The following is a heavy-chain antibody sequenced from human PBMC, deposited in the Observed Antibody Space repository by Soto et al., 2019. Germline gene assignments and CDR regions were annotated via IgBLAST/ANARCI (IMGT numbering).Heavy chain of an antibody. D-gene: IGHD5-18*01. CDR2: INADNGNT. CDR1: GYTFTSYG. J-gene: IGHJ4*02. V-gene: IGHV1-18*01. Sequence: ASVKVSCKASGYTFTSYGISWVRQAPGQGLEWMGWINADNGNTNYAQKLQGRVTMTTDTSTSTAYMELRSLRSDDTAVYYCARAHSLDTAMVTDYWGQGTLVTVSS. CDR3: ARAHSLDTAMVTDY.